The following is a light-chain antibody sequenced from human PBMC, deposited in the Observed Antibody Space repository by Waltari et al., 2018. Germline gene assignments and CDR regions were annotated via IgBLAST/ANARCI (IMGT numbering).Light chain of an antibody. CDR3: QQGDRFPLT. J-gene: IGKJ4*01. V-gene: IGKV1-12*01. CDR2: DAS. CDR1: QEINGW. Sequence: DIQMTQSPPSVSASVGDRVIITCRASQEINGWLGWYQQKPGKAPKFLIYDASTLQSGVPARFSGSGSGTDFTLTISSLQPEDFATYYCQQGDRFPLTFGGGTKVEI.